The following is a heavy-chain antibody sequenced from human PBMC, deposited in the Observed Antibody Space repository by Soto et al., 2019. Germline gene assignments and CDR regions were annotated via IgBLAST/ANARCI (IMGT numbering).Heavy chain of an antibody. Sequence: QVQLQESGPGLVKPSQTLSLTCAVSGGSISSGGPYYWIWIRQSPGKGLEWIAYIHYSGSTYYNSSLKSRVTMSVVTAKNQYSLKVSSVTAADTAVYYCARSPKGLGNFDYWGQGTLVTVST. V-gene: IGHV4-30-4*01. J-gene: IGHJ4*02. D-gene: IGHD3-10*01. CDR2: IHYSGST. CDR3: ARSPKGLGNFDY. CDR1: GGSISSGGPYY.